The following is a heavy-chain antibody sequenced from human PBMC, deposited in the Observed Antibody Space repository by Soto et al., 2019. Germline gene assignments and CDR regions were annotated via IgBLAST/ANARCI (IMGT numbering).Heavy chain of an antibody. Sequence: QVQLVQSGAEGKKPGASVKVSCKASGYTFTSYGISWVRQAPGQGLEWMGWISAYNGNTNYARKHQSGGNMTTDTSTSTAYMELRSLRSDDTAVYYCAGDEGGRHGGYVGWYFDLWGRGTLVTVSS. V-gene: IGHV1-18*01. CDR2: ISAYNGNT. CDR1: GYTFTSYG. J-gene: IGHJ2*01. D-gene: IGHD5-12*01. CDR3: AGDEGGRHGGYVGWYFDL.